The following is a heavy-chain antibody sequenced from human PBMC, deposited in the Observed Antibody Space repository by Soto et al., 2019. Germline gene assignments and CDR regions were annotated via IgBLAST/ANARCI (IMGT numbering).Heavy chain of an antibody. Sequence: EVQLVESGGGLVQPGGSLRLSCAASGFTFSSYWMHWVRQAPGKGLVWVSRINSDGSSTSYADSVKGRFTISRDNAKNTLYLQMNSLRAEDTAVYYCARAYYYDSRGYYYYYGMDVWGQGTTVTVSS. J-gene: IGHJ6*02. V-gene: IGHV3-74*01. CDR2: INSDGSST. CDR1: GFTFSSYW. D-gene: IGHD3-22*01. CDR3: ARAYYYDSRGYYYYYGMDV.